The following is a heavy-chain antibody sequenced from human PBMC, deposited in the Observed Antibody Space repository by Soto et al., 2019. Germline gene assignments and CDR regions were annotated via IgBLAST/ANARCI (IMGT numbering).Heavy chain of an antibody. D-gene: IGHD4-17*01. CDR1: GFTFSSYS. J-gene: IGHJ4*02. V-gene: IGHV3-21*01. Sequence: EVQLVESGGGLVKPGGSLRLSCAASGFTFSSYSMNWVRQAPGKGLEWVSSISSSSSYIYYADSVKGRFTISRDNAKNSRYLQMNSLRAEDTAVYYCAGGQLRGEGYWGQGTLVTVSS. CDR2: ISSSSSYI. CDR3: AGGQLRGEGY.